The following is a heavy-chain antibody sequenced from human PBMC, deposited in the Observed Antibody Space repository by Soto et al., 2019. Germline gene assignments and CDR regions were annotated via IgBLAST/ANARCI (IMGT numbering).Heavy chain of an antibody. Sequence: ALVNVSFKASGYTFTSYYVHWVRQAPGQGHEWMGIINPSGGSTSYAQKIQSRVTMTRDTSTSTGYMELSSLRSEDTAVYYCARPRPYSSSWYLDYWGQGTLVTVSS. CDR3: ARPRPYSSSWYLDY. D-gene: IGHD6-13*01. CDR2: INPSGGST. CDR1: GYTFTSYY. J-gene: IGHJ4*02. V-gene: IGHV1-46*01.